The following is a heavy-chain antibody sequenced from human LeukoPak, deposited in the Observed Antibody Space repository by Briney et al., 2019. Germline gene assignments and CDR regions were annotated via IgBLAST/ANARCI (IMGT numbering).Heavy chain of an antibody. J-gene: IGHJ4*02. CDR1: GYTFTGYY. Sequence: GASVKVSCKASGYTFTGYYMHWVRQAPGQGLEWMGWINPNSGGTNYAQKFQGRVTMTRDTSISTAYMELSRLRSGDTAVYYCARAPEYYVSEALDYWGQGTLVTVSS. CDR2: INPNSGGT. V-gene: IGHV1-2*02. D-gene: IGHD3-16*01. CDR3: ARAPEYYVSEALDY.